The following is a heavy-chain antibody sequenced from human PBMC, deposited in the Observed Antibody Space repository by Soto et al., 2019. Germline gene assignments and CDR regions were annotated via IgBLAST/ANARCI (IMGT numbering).Heavy chain of an antibody. Sequence: SVKVSCKSSCYTFNSYDVMWVRKAPGQGLEWMGWISGHNGKADYAENFQGRVIMTTDTSTATASMDLRGLRSDDTAVYYFDRTHDIGNFAMDSRGKG. V-gene: IGHV1-18*04. CDR3: DRTHDIGNFAMDS. CDR2: ISGHNGKA. D-gene: IGHD3-9*01. CDR1: CYTFNSYD. J-gene: IGHJ6*04.